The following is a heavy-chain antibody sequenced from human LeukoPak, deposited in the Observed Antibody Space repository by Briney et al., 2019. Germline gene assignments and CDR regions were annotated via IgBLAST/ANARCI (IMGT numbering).Heavy chain of an antibody. CDR1: GFTFSSYS. V-gene: IGHV3-48*01. CDR3: ARDIFRGGWFGDLYYYYYGMDV. Sequence: PGGSLRLSCAASGFTFSSYSMNWVRQAPGKGLEWVSDVSSSSSTIYYADSVKGRFTISRDNAKNSLYLQMNSLRAEDTAVYYCARDIFRGGWFGDLYYYYYGMDVWGQGTTVTVSS. J-gene: IGHJ6*02. D-gene: IGHD3-10*01. CDR2: VSSSSSTI.